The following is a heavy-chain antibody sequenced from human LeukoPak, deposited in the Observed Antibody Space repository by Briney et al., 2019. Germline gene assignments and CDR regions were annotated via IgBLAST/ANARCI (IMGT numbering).Heavy chain of an antibody. CDR2: IYYSGST. CDR1: GGSISSSSYY. D-gene: IGHD3-22*01. V-gene: IGHV4-39*01. Sequence: SETLSLTCTVSGGSISSSSYYWGWIRQPPGKGLEWIGSIYYSGSTYHNPSLKSRVTISVDTSKNQFSLKLSSVTAADTAVYYCARLGSSGYFDYWGQGTLVTVSS. J-gene: IGHJ4*02. CDR3: ARLGSSGYFDY.